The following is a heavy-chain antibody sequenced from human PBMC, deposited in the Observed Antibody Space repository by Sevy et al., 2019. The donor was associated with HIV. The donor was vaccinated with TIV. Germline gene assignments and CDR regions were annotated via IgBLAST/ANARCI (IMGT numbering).Heavy chain of an antibody. CDR3: ARHYYDDRPRGFDP. CDR1: GDSISNSV. D-gene: IGHD3-22*01. J-gene: IGHJ5*02. CDR2: LYYSGNT. Sequence: SETLSLTCTVSGDSISNSVWSWIRQPPGKGLEWIGYLYYSGNTNYNPSLKTRVTISVDTSKNQFSLSLKSVTAADTAVYYCARHYYDDRPRGFDPWGQGTLVTVSS. V-gene: IGHV4-59*01.